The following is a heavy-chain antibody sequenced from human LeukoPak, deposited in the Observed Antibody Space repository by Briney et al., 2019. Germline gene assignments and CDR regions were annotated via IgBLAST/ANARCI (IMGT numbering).Heavy chain of an antibody. D-gene: IGHD5-18*01. CDR2: ISYDGSNK. CDR1: GFTFSSYA. CDR3: AKDRRNTAMVN. V-gene: IGHV3-30*04. J-gene: IGHJ4*02. Sequence: GGSLRLSCAASGFTFSSYAMHWVRQAPGKGLEWVAVISYDGSNKYYADSVKGRFTISRDNSKNTLYLQTNSLRAEDTAVYYCAKDRRNTAMVNWGQGTLVTVSS.